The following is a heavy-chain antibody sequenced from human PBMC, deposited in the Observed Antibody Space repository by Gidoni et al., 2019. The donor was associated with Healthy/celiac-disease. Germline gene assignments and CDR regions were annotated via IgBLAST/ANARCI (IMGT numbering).Heavy chain of an antibody. CDR1: GFTFSSYW. V-gene: IGHV3-74*01. D-gene: IGHD6-13*01. Sequence: EVQLVESGGGLVQPGGSLRLSCAASGFTFSSYWMHWVRQAPGKGLVWVSRINSDGSSTSYADSVKGRFTISRDNAKNTLYLQMNSLRAEDTAVYYCARVNRQQLSGGAFDYWGQGTLVTVSS. J-gene: IGHJ4*02. CDR2: INSDGSST. CDR3: ARVNRQQLSGGAFDY.